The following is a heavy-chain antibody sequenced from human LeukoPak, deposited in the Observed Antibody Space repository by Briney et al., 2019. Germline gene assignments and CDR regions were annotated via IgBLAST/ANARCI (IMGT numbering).Heavy chain of an antibody. CDR1: GGTFSSYA. Sequence: ASVKVSCKASGGTFSSYAISWVRQAPGQGLEWMGRIIPILGIANYAQKFQGRVTITADKSTSTAYMELSSLRSEDTAVYYCARGLPRKVAARPENWFDPWGQGTLVTVSS. CDR3: ARGLPRKVAARPENWFDP. V-gene: IGHV1-69*04. J-gene: IGHJ5*02. D-gene: IGHD6-6*01. CDR2: IIPILGIA.